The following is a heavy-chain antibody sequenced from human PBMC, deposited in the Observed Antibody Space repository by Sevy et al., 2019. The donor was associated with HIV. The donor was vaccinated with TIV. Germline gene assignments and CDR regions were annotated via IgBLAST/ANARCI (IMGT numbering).Heavy chain of an antibody. CDR3: ARDQEAAHTYYDFWSGHNWFDP. CDR2: INPNSGGT. J-gene: IGHJ5*02. V-gene: IGHV1-2*02. CDR1: GYTLTSYY. D-gene: IGHD3-3*01. Sequence: ASVKVSCKASGYTLTSYYMHWVRQAPGQGLEWMGWINPNSGGTNYAQKFQGRVTMTRDTSISTAYMELSRLRSDDTAVYYCARDQEAAHTYYDFWSGHNWFDPWGQGALVTVSS.